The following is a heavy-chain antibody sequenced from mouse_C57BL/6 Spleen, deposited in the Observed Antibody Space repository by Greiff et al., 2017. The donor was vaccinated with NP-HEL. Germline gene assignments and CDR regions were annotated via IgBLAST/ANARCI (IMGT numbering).Heavy chain of an antibody. CDR1: GYAFSSSW. J-gene: IGHJ1*03. V-gene: IGHV1-82*01. CDR2: IYPGDGDT. CDR3: ARHLDWYFDV. Sequence: VQLQQSGPELVKPGASVTISCKASGYAFSSSWMNWVKQRPGKGLEWIGRIYPGDGDTNYNGKFKGKATLTADKSSSTAYMQLSSLTSEDSAVYFCARHLDWYFDVWGTGTTVTVSS.